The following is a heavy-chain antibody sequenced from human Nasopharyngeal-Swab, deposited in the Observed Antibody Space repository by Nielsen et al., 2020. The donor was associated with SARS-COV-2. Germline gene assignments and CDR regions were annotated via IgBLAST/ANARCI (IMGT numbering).Heavy chain of an antibody. D-gene: IGHD5/OR15-5a*01. J-gene: IGHJ6*03. V-gene: IGHV4-59*01. CDR1: VGAISSYY. Sequence: SETLSLTFTVSVGAISSYYWSWIRQPPGKGLEWIVYIYYSGSTNYNPSLKSRVTISVDTSKNQFYLKLSSVTAADMAVYYCARALSVYVIWYMHVWVKGTTVTVSS. CDR2: IYYSGST. CDR3: ARALSVYVIWYMHV.